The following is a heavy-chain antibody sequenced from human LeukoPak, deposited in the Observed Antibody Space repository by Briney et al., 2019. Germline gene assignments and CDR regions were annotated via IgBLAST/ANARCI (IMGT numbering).Heavy chain of an antibody. Sequence: GRSLRLSCAASGFTFSSYAMHWVRQAPGKGLEWVAVISYDGSNKYYADPVKGRFTISRDNSKNTLYLQMNSLRAEDTAVYYCARINSVGSSRGYYFDYWGQGTLVTVSS. D-gene: IGHD6-13*01. CDR3: ARINSVGSSRGYYFDY. J-gene: IGHJ4*02. V-gene: IGHV3-30*04. CDR1: GFTFSSYA. CDR2: ISYDGSNK.